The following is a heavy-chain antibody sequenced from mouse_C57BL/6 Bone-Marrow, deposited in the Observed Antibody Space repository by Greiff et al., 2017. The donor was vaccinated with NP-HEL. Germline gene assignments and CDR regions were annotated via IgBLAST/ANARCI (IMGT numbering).Heavy chain of an antibody. V-gene: IGHV1-19*01. CDR2: INPYNGGT. CDR1: GYTFTDYY. CDR3: ARYWERYYFSY. J-gene: IGHJ2*01. Sequence: EVQLQESGPVLVKPGASVKMSCKASGYTFTDYYMNWVKQSHGKSLEWIGVINPYNGGTSYNQKFKGKATLTVDKSSSTAYMELNSLTSEDSAVYYCARYWERYYFSYWGQGTTLTVSS. D-gene: IGHD4-1*01.